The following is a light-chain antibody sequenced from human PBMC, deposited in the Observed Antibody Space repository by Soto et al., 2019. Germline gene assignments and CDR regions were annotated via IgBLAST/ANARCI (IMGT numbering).Light chain of an antibody. CDR2: DAS. V-gene: IGKV1-33*01. CDR3: QQYDDLPIT. Sequence: DIQMTQSPSSLFASVGDRVTVTCRASQDISHFLNWYQQKPGKATKLLIYDASNLQTGVPSRFSGRGSGTDFTFTIRSLQPDDSGTYYCQQYDDLPITFGQGKRLEI. J-gene: IGKJ5*01. CDR1: QDISHF.